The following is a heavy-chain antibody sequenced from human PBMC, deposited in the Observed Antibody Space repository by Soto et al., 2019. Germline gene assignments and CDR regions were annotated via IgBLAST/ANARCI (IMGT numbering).Heavy chain of an antibody. D-gene: IGHD1-1*01. CDR3: ARRAKFERYYFDY. CDR1: GYSFTSYW. CDR2: IYPGDSDT. V-gene: IGHV5-51*01. Sequence: GESLKISCKGSGYSFTSYWIGWVRQMPGKGLEWMGIIYPGDSDTRYSPSFQGQVTISADKSISTAYLQWSSLKASDTTMYYCARRAKFERYYFDYWGQGTLVTVSS. J-gene: IGHJ4*02.